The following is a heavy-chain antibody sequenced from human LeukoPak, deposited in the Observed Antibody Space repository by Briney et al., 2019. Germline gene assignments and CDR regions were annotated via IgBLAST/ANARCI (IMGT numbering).Heavy chain of an antibody. V-gene: IGHV1-2*02. D-gene: IGHD3-3*01. J-gene: IGHJ4*02. CDR3: ASFWSGYRLGIGNFDY. CDR2: INPNSGGT. Sequence: GASVKVSCKASGYTFSSYYMHWVRQAPGQGLEWMGWINPNSGGTNYAQKFQGRVTMTRDTSISTAYMELSRLRSDDTAVYYCASFWSGYRLGIGNFDYWGQGTLVTVSS. CDR1: GYTFSSYY.